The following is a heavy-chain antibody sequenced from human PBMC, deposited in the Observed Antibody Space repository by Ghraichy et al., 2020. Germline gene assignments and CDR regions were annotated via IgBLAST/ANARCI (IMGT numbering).Heavy chain of an antibody. Sequence: SETLSLTCAVYGGSFSGYYWSWIRQPPGKGLEWIGEINHSGSTNYNPSLKSRVTISVDTSKNPLSLKLSSVTAADTAVYYCARGPNPGMGSGELPRPDDYYGMDVWGQGTTVTVSS. CDR2: INHSGST. V-gene: IGHV4-34*01. J-gene: IGHJ6*02. D-gene: IGHD3-10*01. CDR1: GGSFSGYY. CDR3: ARGPNPGMGSGELPRPDDYYGMDV.